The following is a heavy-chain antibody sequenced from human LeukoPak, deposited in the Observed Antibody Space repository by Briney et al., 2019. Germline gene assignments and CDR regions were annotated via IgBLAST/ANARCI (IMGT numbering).Heavy chain of an antibody. Sequence: PEGSLRLSCAASGFTFSSYSMNWVRQAPGKGLEWVSYMSSSSDTIYYADSVKGRFTISRDNAKSSLFLQMNSLRAEDTAIYYCACGVDFSSGSKRGFDYWGLGTLVTVSS. J-gene: IGHJ4*02. V-gene: IGHV3-48*01. D-gene: IGHD3-3*01. CDR2: MSSSSDTI. CDR3: ACGVDFSSGSKRGFDY. CDR1: GFTFSSYS.